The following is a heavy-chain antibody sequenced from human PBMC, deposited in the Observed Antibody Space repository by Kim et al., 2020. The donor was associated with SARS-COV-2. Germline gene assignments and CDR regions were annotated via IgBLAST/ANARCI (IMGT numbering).Heavy chain of an antibody. CDR3: ARDWEQLDYYYGMDV. CDR1: GGSISSSSYY. V-gene: IGHV4-39*07. CDR2: NYYSGST. Sequence: SETLSLTCTVSGGSISSSSYYWGWIRQPPGKGLEWIGSNYYSGSTYYNPSLKSRVTISVDTSKNQFSLKLSSVTAADTAVYYCARDWEQLDYYYGMDVWGQGTTVTVSS. J-gene: IGHJ6*02. D-gene: IGHD5-18*01.